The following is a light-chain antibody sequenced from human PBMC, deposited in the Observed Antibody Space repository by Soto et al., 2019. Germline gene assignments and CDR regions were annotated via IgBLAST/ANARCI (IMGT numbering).Light chain of an antibody. CDR1: SSNIGSNI. Sequence: QSVLTQPPSASGTPGQRVTISCSGGSSNIGSNIVNWYQQLPGTAPKLLIYSNNQRPSGVPDQFSGSKSGTSASLAISGLQSEDEADYYCAAWDDSLNGGVFGGGTKLTVL. CDR3: AAWDDSLNGGV. CDR2: SNN. J-gene: IGLJ3*02. V-gene: IGLV1-44*01.